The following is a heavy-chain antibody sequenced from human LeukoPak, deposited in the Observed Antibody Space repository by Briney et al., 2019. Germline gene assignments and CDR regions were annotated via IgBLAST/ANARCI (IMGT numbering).Heavy chain of an antibody. Sequence: GGSLRLSCAASGFTVSSNYMSWVRQAPGKGLEWVSVIYSGGSTYYADSVKGRFTISRDNPKNTLYLQMNSLRAEDTAVYYCARGATVTTPDAFDIWGQGTMVTVSS. CDR1: GFTVSSNY. D-gene: IGHD4-17*01. J-gene: IGHJ3*02. CDR2: IYSGGST. CDR3: ARGATVTTPDAFDI. V-gene: IGHV3-53*01.